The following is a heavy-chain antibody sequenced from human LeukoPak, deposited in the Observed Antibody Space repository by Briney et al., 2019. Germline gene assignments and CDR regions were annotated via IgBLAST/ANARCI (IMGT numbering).Heavy chain of an antibody. CDR3: ARWRASGGYYYYYYMDV. J-gene: IGHJ6*03. D-gene: IGHD3-10*01. CDR1: GGTFSSYA. Sequence: SVKVSCKASGGTFSSYAISWARQAPGQGLEWMGGIIPIFGTANYAQKFQGRVTITADESTSTAYMEPSSLRSEDTAVYYCARWRASGGYYYYYYMDVWGKGTTVTVSS. CDR2: IIPIFGTA. V-gene: IGHV1-69*13.